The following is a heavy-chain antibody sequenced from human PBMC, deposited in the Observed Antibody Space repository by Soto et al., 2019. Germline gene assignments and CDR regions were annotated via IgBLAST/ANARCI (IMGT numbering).Heavy chain of an antibody. CDR1: GGSISRGDYY. CDR2: IYYSGST. CDR3: ASPYYFDSSGPYYYGMDV. V-gene: IGHV4-30-4*01. J-gene: IGHJ6*04. Sequence: PSETLSLTCTVSGGSISRGDYYWSWIRQPPGKGLEWIGYIYYSGSTYYNPSLKSRVTISVDTSKNQFSLKLSSVTAADTAVYYCASPYYFDSSGPYYYGMDVWCKGITVTVS. D-gene: IGHD3-22*01.